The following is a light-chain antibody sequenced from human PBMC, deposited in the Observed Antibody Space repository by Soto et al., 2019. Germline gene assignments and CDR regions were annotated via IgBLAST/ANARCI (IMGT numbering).Light chain of an antibody. V-gene: IGKV3-20*01. CDR2: GAS. CDR3: QQHGSSPPT. Sequence: EIVLTQSPGTLSLSPGERATLSCRASQSVSTNYLAWYQRKPGQAPRLLIYGASSRATDIPNRFSGSGSGTDFTLTITRLKAEDFAVYYCQQHGSSPPTFGQGTKVEIK. CDR1: QSVSTNY. J-gene: IGKJ1*01.